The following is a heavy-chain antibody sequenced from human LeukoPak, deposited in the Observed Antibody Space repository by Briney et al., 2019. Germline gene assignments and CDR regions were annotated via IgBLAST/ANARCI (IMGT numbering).Heavy chain of an antibody. J-gene: IGHJ4*02. D-gene: IGHD6-19*01. Sequence: SETVSLTCSVSGGSISSSSYYWGWIRQPPGRGLEWFGSIYYSGSTYYNPSLKSRDTISLDTSKNQFSLKLSSVTAADTAVYYCTRHTGGWYYFDYWGQGTLVTVSS. CDR2: IYYSGST. V-gene: IGHV4-39*01. CDR3: TRHTGGWYYFDY. CDR1: GGSISSSSYY.